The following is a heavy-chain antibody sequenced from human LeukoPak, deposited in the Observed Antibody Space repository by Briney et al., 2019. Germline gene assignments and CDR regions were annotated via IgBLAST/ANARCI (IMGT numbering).Heavy chain of an antibody. CDR1: GLTLSHFE. Sequence: GGSLRLSCTASGLTLSHFEMNWLRQTPGKGLQWVAHITDDGRTIYYADPVKGRFTISRDDTKNSLHLQMNTLSAEDSGLYYCAILDAGIQFDSWGPGTLVTVSS. V-gene: IGHV3-48*03. D-gene: IGHD3-3*01. J-gene: IGHJ4*02. CDR3: AILDAGIQFDS. CDR2: ITDDGRTI.